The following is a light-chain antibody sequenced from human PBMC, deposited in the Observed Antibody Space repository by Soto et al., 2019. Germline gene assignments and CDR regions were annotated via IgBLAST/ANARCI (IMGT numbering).Light chain of an antibody. Sequence: EVVMAQSPATLSVSPGERATLSCRASQSVNSNVAWYQQKPGQAPRLLIYGASTRATGIPARFSGSGSGTEFSLTISSLQSEDFATYYCLQHSDYPFTFGQGTRLEI. CDR2: GAS. V-gene: IGKV3-15*01. J-gene: IGKJ2*01. CDR1: QSVNSN. CDR3: LQHSDYPFT.